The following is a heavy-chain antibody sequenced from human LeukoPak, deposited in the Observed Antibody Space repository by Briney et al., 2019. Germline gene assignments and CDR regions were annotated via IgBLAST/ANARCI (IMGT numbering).Heavy chain of an antibody. CDR2: ISWNSGSI. J-gene: IGHJ6*02. V-gene: IGHV3-9*01. CDR3: AKDTPPVGATDYYYGMDV. D-gene: IGHD1-26*01. Sequence: GRSLRLSCAASGFIFDNYAMHWVRQAPGKGLEWVSGISWNSGSIGYADSVKGRFTISRDNAKNSLYLQMNSLRAEDTALYYCAKDTPPVGATDYYYGMDVWGQGTTVTVSS. CDR1: GFIFDNYA.